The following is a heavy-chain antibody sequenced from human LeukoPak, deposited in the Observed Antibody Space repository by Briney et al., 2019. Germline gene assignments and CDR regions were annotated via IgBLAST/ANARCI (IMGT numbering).Heavy chain of an antibody. D-gene: IGHD7-27*01. V-gene: IGHV3-33*01. CDR1: GFTFSSYG. CDR2: IWYDGSNK. J-gene: IGHJ4*02. Sequence: GGSLRLSCAASGFTFSSYGMHWVRQAPGKGLEWVAVIWYDGSNKYYADSVKGRFTISRDNSKNTLYLQMNSLRAEDTAVYYRARMMGTFIDYWGREPWSPSPQ. CDR3: ARMMGTFIDY.